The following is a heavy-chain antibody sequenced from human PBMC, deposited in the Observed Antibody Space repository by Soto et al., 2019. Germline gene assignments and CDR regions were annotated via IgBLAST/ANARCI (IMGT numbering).Heavy chain of an antibody. CDR1: GFSFTSSA. J-gene: IGHJ4*02. CDR2: IVVGSGNT. V-gene: IGHV1-58*02. Sequence: ASVKVSCKASGFSFTSSAMQWVRQARGQRLEWIGWIVVGSGNTNYAQKFQERVTITRDMSTSTAYMELSSLRSEDTAVYYCAAALSSNYYDSSGYYSFFDYWGQGTLVTVSS. D-gene: IGHD3-22*01. CDR3: AAALSSNYYDSSGYYSFFDY.